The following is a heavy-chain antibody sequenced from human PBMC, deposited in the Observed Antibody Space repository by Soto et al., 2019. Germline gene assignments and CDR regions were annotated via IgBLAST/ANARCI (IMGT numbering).Heavy chain of an antibody. CDR3: VKGEYYYDSSGYYPFDY. J-gene: IGHJ4*02. CDR1: GFTCSSYA. Sequence: GGPLSLSCSASGFTCSSYAMHWVRQAPGKGLEYVSSISTNGGSTHYADSVKGRFTISRDNSKNTQYLQMSSLRADDTAVYYCVKGEYYYDSSGYYPFDYWGQGT. CDR2: ISTNGGST. V-gene: IGHV3-64D*06. D-gene: IGHD3-22*01.